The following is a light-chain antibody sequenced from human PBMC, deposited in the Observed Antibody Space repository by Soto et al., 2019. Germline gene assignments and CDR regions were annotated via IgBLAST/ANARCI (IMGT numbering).Light chain of an antibody. CDR2: DVS. Sequence: QSALTQPASVSGSPGQSITISCTGTSSDVGGYNYVSWYQQHPGKAPKLMIYDVSNRPSGVSNRFSGSKSGNTASLTISGLQAEDEDDYYYCSYTSSSTLSVFGGGTKLTVL. CDR1: SSDVGGYNY. V-gene: IGLV2-14*01. CDR3: CSYTSSSTLSV. J-gene: IGLJ2*01.